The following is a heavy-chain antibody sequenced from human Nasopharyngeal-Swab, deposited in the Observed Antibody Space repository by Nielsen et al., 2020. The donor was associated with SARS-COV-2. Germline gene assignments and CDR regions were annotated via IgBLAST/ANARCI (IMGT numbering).Heavy chain of an antibody. D-gene: IGHD6-19*01. J-gene: IGHJ2*01. CDR2: INAGNGNT. V-gene: IGHV1-3*01. CDR3: ARELHSSGWGTPHWYFDL. Sequence: WVRQAPGQRLEWMGWINAGNGNTKYSQKFQGRVTMTRDTSTSTVYMELSSLRSEDTAVYYCARELHSSGWGTPHWYFDLWGRGTLVTVSS.